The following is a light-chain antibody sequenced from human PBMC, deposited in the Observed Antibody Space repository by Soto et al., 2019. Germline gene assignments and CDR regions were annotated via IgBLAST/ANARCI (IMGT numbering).Light chain of an antibody. Sequence: AIRMTQSPSSLSASVGDRVTITCRAPQTISSYLAWYHQKPGKAPQLLIYGTSTLQSGVPSRFSGSASETDFTLTISPLQPEDSGTYHWQQYYTYPFTCGPGTRVDVK. V-gene: IGKV1-8*01. CDR2: GTS. CDR3: QQYYTYPFT. J-gene: IGKJ3*01. CDR1: QTISSY.